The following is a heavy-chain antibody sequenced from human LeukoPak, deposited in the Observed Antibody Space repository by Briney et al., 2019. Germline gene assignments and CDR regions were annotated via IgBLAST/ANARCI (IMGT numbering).Heavy chain of an antibody. J-gene: IGHJ4*02. CDR1: GGSVSSGRYH. CDR3: TRRPRLAVSGEIDY. V-gene: IGHV4-39*01. D-gene: IGHD3-16*01. Sequence: KPSETLSLTCTVSGGSVSSGRYHWSWIRPPPGKGLVWIGCIYYSGSTYYNPALKSRVTISVDTSKNQFSLKLNSVTAADTAVYYCTRRPRLAVSGEIDYWGQGTLVTVSS. CDR2: IYYSGST.